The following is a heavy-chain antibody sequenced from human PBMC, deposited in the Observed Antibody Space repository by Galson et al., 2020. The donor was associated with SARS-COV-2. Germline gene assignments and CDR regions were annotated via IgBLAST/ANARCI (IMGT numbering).Heavy chain of an antibody. D-gene: IGHD3-22*01. CDR2: ISGSGGST. CDR1: GFTFSSYA. V-gene: IGHV3-23*01. Sequence: GGSLRLSCAASGFTFSSYAMSWVRQAPGKGLEWVSAISGSGGSTYYADSVKGRFTISRDNSKNTLYLQMNSLRAEDTAVYYCAKELRITMIVVVGREDAFDIWGQGTMVTVSS. CDR3: AKELRITMIVVVGREDAFDI. J-gene: IGHJ3*02.